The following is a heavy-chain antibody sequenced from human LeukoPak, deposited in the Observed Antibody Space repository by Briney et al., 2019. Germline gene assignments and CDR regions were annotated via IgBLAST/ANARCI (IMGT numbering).Heavy chain of an antibody. CDR1: GGSFIGYY. CDR3: ARVPLRFLEPFDY. J-gene: IGHJ4*02. V-gene: IGHV4-34*01. D-gene: IGHD3-3*01. CDR2: INHSGGA. Sequence: SETLTLTCAVYGGSFIGYYWSWIRQPPGKGLEWIGEINHSGGANYNPSLKSRVTISADTSKSQFSLKLGSVTAADTAVYYCARVPLRFLEPFDYWGQGTLVTVSS.